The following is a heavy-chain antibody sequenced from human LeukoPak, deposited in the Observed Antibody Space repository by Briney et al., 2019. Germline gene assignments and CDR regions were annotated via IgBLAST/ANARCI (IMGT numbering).Heavy chain of an antibody. CDR1: GYTFTNYG. V-gene: IGHV1-18*01. Sequence: ASVKVSCKASGYTFTNYGISWVRQAPGQGLEWMGWISAYNGNTNYAENLQGTVTMTTDKSTSTAYMELRSLRSDDTAVYYCARDLLPTGGRPGSSDYWGKGTLVTVSS. J-gene: IGHJ4*02. CDR2: ISAYNGNT. D-gene: IGHD2-15*01. CDR3: ARDLLPTGGRPGSSDY.